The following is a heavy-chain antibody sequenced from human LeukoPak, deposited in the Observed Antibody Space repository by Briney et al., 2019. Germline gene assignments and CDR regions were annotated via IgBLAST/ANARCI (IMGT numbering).Heavy chain of an antibody. CDR2: IIPIFGTA. D-gene: IGHD5-12*01. V-gene: IGHV1-69*05. CDR3: ARTRGYSGCLDY. J-gene: IGHJ4*02. CDR1: GGTFSSYA. Sequence: SVKVSCKASGGTFSSYAISWVRQAPGQGLEWMGRIIPIFGTANYAQKFQGRVTITTDESTSTAYMELSSLGSEDTAVYYCARTRGYSGCLDYWGQGTLVTVSS.